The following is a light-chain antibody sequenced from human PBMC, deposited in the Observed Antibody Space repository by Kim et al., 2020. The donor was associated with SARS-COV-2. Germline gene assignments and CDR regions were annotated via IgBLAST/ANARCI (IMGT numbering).Light chain of an antibody. J-gene: IGLJ3*02. CDR1: SSNTANNY. Sequence: GQTVTISCSGSSSNTANNYVYWYQHFPGTAPKFLIYRNNQRPSGVPDRFSGSKSGTSASLAISGLRSEDEADYYCAAWDDSLSGWVFGGGTQLT. CDR3: AAWDDSLSGWV. CDR2: RNN. V-gene: IGLV1-47*01.